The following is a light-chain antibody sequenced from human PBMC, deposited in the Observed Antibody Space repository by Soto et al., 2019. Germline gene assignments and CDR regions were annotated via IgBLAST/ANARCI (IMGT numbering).Light chain of an antibody. CDR2: EVS. V-gene: IGLV2-14*01. CDR1: SSEVGGYNY. CDR3: SSYTSSSTRV. J-gene: IGLJ3*02. Sequence: QSALTQPASVSGSTGQSITSSCTRTSSEVGGYNYVSWYQQHPGKAPKLMIYEVSNRPSGVSNRFSGSKSGNTASLTISGLQAEDEADYYCSSYTSSSTRVFGGGTKVTVL.